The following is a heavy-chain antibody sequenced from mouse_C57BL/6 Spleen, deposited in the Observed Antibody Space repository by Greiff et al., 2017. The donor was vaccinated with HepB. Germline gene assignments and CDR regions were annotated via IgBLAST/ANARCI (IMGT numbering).Heavy chain of an antibody. V-gene: IGHV5-17*01. Sequence: EVKLMESGGGLVKPGGSLKLSCAASGFTFRDYGMHWVRQAPEKGLEWVAYISSGRSTIYYADTVKGRFTISRDNAKNTLFLQMTSLRSEDTAMYYCARKLEFDYWGQGTTLTVSS. J-gene: IGHJ2*01. D-gene: IGHD1-3*01. CDR2: ISSGRSTI. CDR3: ARKLEFDY. CDR1: GFTFRDYG.